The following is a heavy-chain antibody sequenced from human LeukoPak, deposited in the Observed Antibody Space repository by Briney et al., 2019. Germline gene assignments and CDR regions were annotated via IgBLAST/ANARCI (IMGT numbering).Heavy chain of an antibody. CDR2: IYTSGTT. D-gene: IGHD2-15*01. Sequence: SETLSLTCTVSGGSVRRGNYYWTWIRQPAGSGLEWIGRIYTSGTTDYNPSLRTRVTISVDASRNQFSLNLSSVTAADTAVYYCARDLDIVVVVAAGYWGQGTLVTVSS. V-gene: IGHV4-61*02. CDR3: ARDLDIVVVVAAGY. J-gene: IGHJ4*02. CDR1: GGSVRRGNYY.